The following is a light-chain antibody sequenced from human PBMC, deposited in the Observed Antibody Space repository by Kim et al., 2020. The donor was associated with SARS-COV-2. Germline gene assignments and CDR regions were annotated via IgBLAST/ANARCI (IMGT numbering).Light chain of an antibody. CDR1: QSVNSY. CDR3: QQRGNWT. CDR2: DAS. J-gene: IGKJ1*01. Sequence: LSLCQGERATLSCRASQSVNSYLAWYQHTPGQPPRLLIYDASIRATGIPARFSGSGSGTDFTLTISSLAPEDFAVYYCQQRGNWTFGQGTKVDIK. V-gene: IGKV3-11*01.